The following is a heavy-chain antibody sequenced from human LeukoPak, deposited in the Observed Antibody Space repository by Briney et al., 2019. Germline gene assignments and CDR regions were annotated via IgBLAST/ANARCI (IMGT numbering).Heavy chain of an antibody. CDR2: INHSGST. Sequence: SETLSLTCAVYGGSFSGYYWSWIRQPPGKGLEWIGEINHSGSTNYNPSLKSRVTISVDTSKNQFSLKLSSVTAADTAVYYCARRGAMVHYYYGMDVWGQGTTVTVSS. J-gene: IGHJ6*02. CDR3: ARRGAMVHYYYGMDV. CDR1: GGSFSGYY. V-gene: IGHV4-34*01. D-gene: IGHD5-18*01.